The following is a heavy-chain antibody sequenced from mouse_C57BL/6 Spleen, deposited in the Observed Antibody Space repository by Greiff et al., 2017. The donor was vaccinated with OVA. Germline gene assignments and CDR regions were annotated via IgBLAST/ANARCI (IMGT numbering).Heavy chain of an antibody. D-gene: IGHD2-5*01. V-gene: IGHV5-17*01. CDR1: GFTFSDYG. J-gene: IGHJ3*01. CDR2: ISSGSSTI. CDR3: ARGYSNSFAY. Sequence: EVMLVESGGGLVKPGGSLTLSCAASGFTFSDYGMRWVRQAPEKGLEWVAYISSGSSTIYYADTVKGRFTIASDNAKNTLFLQMTSLRSEDTAMYYCARGYSNSFAYWGQGTLVTVSA.